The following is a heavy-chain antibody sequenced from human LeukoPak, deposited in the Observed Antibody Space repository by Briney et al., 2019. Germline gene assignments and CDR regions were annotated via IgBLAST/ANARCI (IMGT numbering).Heavy chain of an antibody. CDR2: IKEDGSDK. J-gene: IGHJ4*02. Sequence: GGSLRLSCAASGFTLSSYWMTWVCQAPGKGLEWVASIKEDGSDKSYVDSVKGRFTISRDSATNSLSLQMSSLRADDTAVYYCAKGGGRFEDWGQGTLVTVSS. CDR3: AKGGGRFED. V-gene: IGHV3-7*05. CDR1: GFTLSSYW. D-gene: IGHD2-15*01.